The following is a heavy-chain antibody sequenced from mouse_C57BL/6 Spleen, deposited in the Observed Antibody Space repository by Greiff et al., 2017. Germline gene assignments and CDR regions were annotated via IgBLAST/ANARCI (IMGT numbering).Heavy chain of an antibody. CDR1: GYTFTSYW. CDR3: ARSLYYYGSSDFDY. J-gene: IGHJ2*01. Sequence: LPHPVPELVQPGASVTLSCKASGYTFTSYWMHWVKQRPGRGLEWIGRIDPNSGGTKYNAKFKSKGTLTVDKPSSTAYMQLSSLTSEDSAVYYCARSLYYYGSSDFDYWGQGTTLTVSA. V-gene: IGHV1-72*01. D-gene: IGHD1-1*01. CDR2: IDPNSGGT.